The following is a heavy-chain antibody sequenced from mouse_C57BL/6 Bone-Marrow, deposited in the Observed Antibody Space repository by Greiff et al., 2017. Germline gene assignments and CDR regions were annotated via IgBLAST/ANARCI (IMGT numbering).Heavy chain of an antibody. J-gene: IGHJ1*03. CDR1: GFTFSDYY. V-gene: IGHV5-12*01. D-gene: IGHD4-1*01. Sequence: DVKLVESGGGLVQPGGSLKLSCAASGFTFSDYYMYWVRQTPEKRLEWVAYISNGGGSTYYPDTVKGRFTISRDNDKNTLYLQLSRLKSEDTAMYYCARPPLTGVRYVDVWCTGTTVTVSS. CDR3: ARPPLTGVRYVDV. CDR2: ISNGGGST.